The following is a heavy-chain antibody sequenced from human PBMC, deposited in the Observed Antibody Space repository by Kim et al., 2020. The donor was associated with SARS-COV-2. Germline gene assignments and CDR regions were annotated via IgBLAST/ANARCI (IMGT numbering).Heavy chain of an antibody. CDR2: IYYSGST. Sequence: SETLSLTCTVSGGSISSYYWSWIRQPPGKGLEWIGYIYYSGSTNYNPSLKSRVTISVDTSKNQFSLKLSSVTAADTAVYYCAREGGPYDSSGLAFDYWGQGTLVTVSS. V-gene: IGHV4-59*13. D-gene: IGHD3-22*01. CDR3: AREGGPYDSSGLAFDY. J-gene: IGHJ4*02. CDR1: GGSISSYY.